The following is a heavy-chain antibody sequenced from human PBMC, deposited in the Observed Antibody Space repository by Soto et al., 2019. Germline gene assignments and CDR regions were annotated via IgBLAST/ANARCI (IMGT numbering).Heavy chain of an antibody. CDR3: AKGWFGEFFFDC. CDR2: VTNNGRST. CDR1: EFTFSTYA. J-gene: IGHJ4*02. D-gene: IGHD3-10*01. V-gene: IGHV3-23*01. Sequence: EVQLLESGGGLVQPGGSLRLSCAASEFTFSTYAMSWVRQAPGKGLGWVSTVTNNGRSTYYAESVKGRFTISRDNSKNTLYLQMDSLRAEDTALYYCAKGWFGEFFFDCWGQGTLVTVSS.